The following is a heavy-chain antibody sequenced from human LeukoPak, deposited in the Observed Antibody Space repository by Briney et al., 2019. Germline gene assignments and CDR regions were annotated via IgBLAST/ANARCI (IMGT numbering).Heavy chain of an antibody. CDR3: ARERYSRASHDALDL. CDR1: GFTFSSHF. CDR2: ITSSGSSI. D-gene: IGHD6-13*01. V-gene: IGHV3-21*01. J-gene: IGHJ3*01. Sequence: GGSLRLSCVASGFTFSSHFMNWVRQAPGKGLEWVSSITSSGSSIYSADSLKGRFTISRDNAKNTLYLQINSLRPEDTAVYYCARERYSRASHDALDLWAQGTMVTVSS.